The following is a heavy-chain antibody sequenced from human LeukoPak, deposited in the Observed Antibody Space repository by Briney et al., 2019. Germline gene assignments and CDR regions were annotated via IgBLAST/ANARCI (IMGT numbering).Heavy chain of an antibody. CDR1: GYTFTNGG. J-gene: IGHJ4*02. CDR3: ARTYDSSTGYYFDY. D-gene: IGHD3/OR15-3a*01. Sequence: ASVTVSCRASGYTFTNGGITWLRQAPGQGLERVGYISTYNGNTDYAQKFQDRVTLTTDTSTSTAYMELRSLRSGDTAVYFCARTYDSSTGYYFDYWGQGTLVTVSS. V-gene: IGHV1-18*01. CDR2: ISTYNGNT.